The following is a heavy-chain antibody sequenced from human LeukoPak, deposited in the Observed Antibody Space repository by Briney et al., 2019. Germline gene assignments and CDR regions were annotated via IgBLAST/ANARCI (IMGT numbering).Heavy chain of an antibody. Sequence: GGSLRLSCAASGFTFSSYSMNWVRQAPGKGLEWISYIGISSGNTKYADSVKGLFTISGDKAKNSVYLQMNSLRVEDTAVYYCARDTKYAFDNWGQGTLVTVSS. CDR1: GFTFSSYS. V-gene: IGHV3-48*01. D-gene: IGHD2-2*01. CDR3: ARDTKYAFDN. J-gene: IGHJ4*02. CDR2: IGISSGNT.